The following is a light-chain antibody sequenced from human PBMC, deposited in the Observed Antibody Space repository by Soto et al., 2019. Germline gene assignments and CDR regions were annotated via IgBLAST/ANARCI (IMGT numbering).Light chain of an antibody. Sequence: QSVLTQTPSVSGAPGQKITMSCTGSSSNIGAGYDVHWYQQVPGAAPRLLIYADNNRPSGVPDRFSASKSGTSASLAITGLQCEYEANYYCQSYDTSLRGVIFGAGTKLTGL. CDR2: ADN. J-gene: IGLJ2*01. CDR1: SSNIGAGYD. V-gene: IGLV1-40*01. CDR3: QSYDTSLRGVI.